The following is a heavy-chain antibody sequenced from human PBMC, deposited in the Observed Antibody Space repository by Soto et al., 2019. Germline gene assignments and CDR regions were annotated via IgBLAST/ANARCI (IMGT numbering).Heavy chain of an antibody. J-gene: IGHJ4*02. D-gene: IGHD2-8*01. V-gene: IGHV4-39*01. CDR1: GGSISSSSYY. Sequence: SETLSLTCTVSGGSISSSSYYWGWIRQPPEKGLEWIGSIYYSGSTYYNPSLKSRVTISVDTSKNQFSLKLSSVTAADTAVYYCASLRSGYCTNGVCFGFDYWGQGTLVTVSS. CDR3: ASLRSGYCTNGVCFGFDY. CDR2: IYYSGST.